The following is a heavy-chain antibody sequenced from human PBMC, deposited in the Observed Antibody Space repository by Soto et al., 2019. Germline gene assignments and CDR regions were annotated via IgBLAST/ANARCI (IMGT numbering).Heavy chain of an antibody. Sequence: EVQLLESGGGLVQPGGSLRLSCEASGFTFSRYAMIWVRQAPGKGLEWVSGISGSGDSTYYADSVKGRFTISRDNSKNTLYVQRNSLRAEDTAVYYCAKGSGSYPDYSYYHAMDVWGQGTAVTVSS. CDR3: AKGSGSYPDYSYYHAMDV. CDR1: GFTFSRYA. CDR2: ISGSGDST. V-gene: IGHV3-23*01. J-gene: IGHJ6*02. D-gene: IGHD3-10*01.